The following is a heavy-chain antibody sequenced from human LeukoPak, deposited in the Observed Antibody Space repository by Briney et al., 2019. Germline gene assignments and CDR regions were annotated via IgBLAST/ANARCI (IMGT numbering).Heavy chain of an antibody. Sequence: SQTLSLTCTVSGVSISSDDYSWSWIRQPPGKGLEWIGYIYHSGSASYNPSLKGRISMSVDMSKNQFSLRLSSVTAADTAVYYCARYYYDSDGFYIPPVWGQGTLVTVSS. D-gene: IGHD3-22*01. CDR1: GVSISSDDYS. J-gene: IGHJ4*02. CDR2: IYHSGSA. CDR3: ARYYYDSDGFYIPPV. V-gene: IGHV4-30-2*01.